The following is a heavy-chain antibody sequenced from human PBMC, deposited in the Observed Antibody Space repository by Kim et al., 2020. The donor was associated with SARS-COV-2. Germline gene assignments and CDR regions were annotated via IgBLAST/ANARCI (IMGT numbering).Heavy chain of an antibody. Sequence: VKDRFTISRDDSKSIVYLQMNSLKTEDTAVYYCAREEGLVRGYSDYAFRYWGQGTLVTVSS. J-gene: IGHJ4*02. D-gene: IGHD5-12*01. V-gene: IGHV3-49*02. CDR3: AREEGLVRGYSDYAFRY.